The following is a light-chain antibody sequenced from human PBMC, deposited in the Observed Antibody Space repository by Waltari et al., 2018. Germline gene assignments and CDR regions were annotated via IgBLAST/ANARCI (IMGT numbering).Light chain of an antibody. CDR3: QQRTSWPPWT. CDR2: DAS. CDR1: QSLGSY. V-gene: IGKV3-11*01. Sequence: EIVLTQSPATLSLSPGERATLSCRASQSLGSYLAWYQQKPGQAPMLLTRDASSRAAGTPVRVSGSGSGTDFTLSISSLEPEDFAVYYCQQRTSWPPWTFGQGTKVE. J-gene: IGKJ1*01.